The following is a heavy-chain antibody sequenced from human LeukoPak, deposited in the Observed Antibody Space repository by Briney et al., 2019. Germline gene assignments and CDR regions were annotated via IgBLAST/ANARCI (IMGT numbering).Heavy chain of an antibody. CDR2: INPNSGGT. V-gene: IGHV1-2*02. CDR3: ARGDYGNDAFDI. D-gene: IGHD4-11*01. J-gene: IGHJ3*02. Sequence: ASVKVSCKASGYTFTGYYMHWVRQAPGQGLEWMGWINPNSGGTNYAQKFQGRVTMTRDTSISTTYMELSRLRSDDTAVYYCARGDYGNDAFDIWGQGTMVTVSS. CDR1: GYTFTGYY.